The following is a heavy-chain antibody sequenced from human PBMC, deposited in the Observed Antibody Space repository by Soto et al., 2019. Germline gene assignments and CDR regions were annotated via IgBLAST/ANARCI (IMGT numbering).Heavy chain of an antibody. D-gene: IGHD3-10*01. CDR2: FRTGGDDGTT. CDR3: AKKVNSGPGSQYFDY. V-gene: IGHV3-23*01. CDR1: GFTFSSYS. J-gene: IGHJ4*02. Sequence: HPGGSLRLSCAASGFTFSSYSMSWVRQAPGKGLEWVSGFRTGGDDGTTYYADSVKGRFTISRDNSKNTLFLQMNSLRAEDTAIYYCAKKVNSGPGSQYFDYWGQGTLVTVSS.